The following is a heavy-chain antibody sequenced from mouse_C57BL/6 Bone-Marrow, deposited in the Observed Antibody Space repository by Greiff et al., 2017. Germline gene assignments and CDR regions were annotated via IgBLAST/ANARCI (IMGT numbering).Heavy chain of an antibody. CDR1: GFTFSSYA. Sequence: VQLVESGGGLVKPGGSLKLSCAASGFTFSSYAMSWVRQTPEKRLEWLGVIWRGGSTDYNAAFMSRLSITKDNSKSQVFVKINSLQADDTAIYYCARTGTWYFDVWGTGTTVTVSS. CDR3: ARTGTWYFDV. D-gene: IGHD4-1*01. J-gene: IGHJ1*03. CDR2: IWRGGST. V-gene: IGHV2-5*01.